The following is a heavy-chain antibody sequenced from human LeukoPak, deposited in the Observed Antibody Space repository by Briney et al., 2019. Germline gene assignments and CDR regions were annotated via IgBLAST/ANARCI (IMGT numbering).Heavy chain of an antibody. CDR1: GGSISSSSYY. J-gene: IGHJ4*02. CDR3: ARAPIVGAKLDY. CDR2: IYHSGST. Sequence: PSETLSLTCTVSGGSISSSSYYWGWIRQPPGKGLEWIGSIYHSGSTYYNPSLKSRVTISVDTSKNQFSLKLSSVTAADTAVYYCARAPIVGAKLDYWGQGTLVTVSS. V-gene: IGHV4-39*07. D-gene: IGHD1-26*01.